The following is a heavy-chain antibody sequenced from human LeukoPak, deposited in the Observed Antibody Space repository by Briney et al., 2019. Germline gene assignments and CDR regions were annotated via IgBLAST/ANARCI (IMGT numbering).Heavy chain of an antibody. D-gene: IGHD3-9*01. Sequence: PGGSLRLSCGASGFTFSPYEMKWVRQAPGKGLEWVSYISSGGMTIYYADFVRGRFTVSRDNTKNSLFLQMNSLRAEDTAVYFCARDDYDIVTGYYSMYSYGVDVWGQGTAVTVSS. V-gene: IGHV3-48*03. J-gene: IGHJ6*02. CDR1: GFTFSPYE. CDR3: ARDDYDIVTGYYSMYSYGVDV. CDR2: ISSGGMTI.